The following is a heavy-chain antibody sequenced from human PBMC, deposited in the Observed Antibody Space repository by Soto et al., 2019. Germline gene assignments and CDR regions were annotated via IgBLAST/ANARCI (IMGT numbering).Heavy chain of an antibody. CDR1: GGSISSSSYY. CDR3: ARQGTKRYCSGGSCSPGRFDY. D-gene: IGHD2-15*01. CDR2: IYYSGST. V-gene: IGHV4-39*01. J-gene: IGHJ4*02. Sequence: SETLSLTCTVSGGSISSSSYYWGWIRQPPGKGQEWIGSIYYSGSTYYNPFLKSRVTISVDTSKNQFSLKLSSVTAADTAVYYCARQGTKRYCSGGSCSPGRFDYWGQGTLVTVSS.